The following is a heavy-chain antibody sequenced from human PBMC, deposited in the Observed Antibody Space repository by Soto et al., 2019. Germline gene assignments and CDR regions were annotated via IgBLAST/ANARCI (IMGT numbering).Heavy chain of an antibody. CDR2: INHSGST. Sequence: SETLSLTCAVYGGCFSGYYWSWIRQPPGKGLEWIGEINHSGSTNYNPSLKSRVTISVDTSKNQFSLKLSSVTAADTAVYYCARAGCSSTSCYTRWFDPWGQGTLVTVSS. V-gene: IGHV4-34*01. D-gene: IGHD2-2*02. CDR1: GGCFSGYY. J-gene: IGHJ5*02. CDR3: ARAGCSSTSCYTRWFDP.